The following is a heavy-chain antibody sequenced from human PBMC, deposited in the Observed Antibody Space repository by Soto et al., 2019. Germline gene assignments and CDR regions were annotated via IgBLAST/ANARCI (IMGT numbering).Heavy chain of an antibody. CDR3: AHSLIVYYYASRGSNWFDP. V-gene: IGHV2-5*02. Sequence: QITLKESGPTLVKPTQTLTLTCTFSGFSLSTSGVGVGWIRQPPGKALEWLALIYWDDDKRYSPSLKSRLTITNDTTKKQVVLNMTNMDPVDTATYYCAHSLIVYYYASRGSNWFDPWGQGTLVTVSS. CDR2: IYWDDDK. D-gene: IGHD3-22*01. CDR1: GFSLSTSGVG. J-gene: IGHJ5*02.